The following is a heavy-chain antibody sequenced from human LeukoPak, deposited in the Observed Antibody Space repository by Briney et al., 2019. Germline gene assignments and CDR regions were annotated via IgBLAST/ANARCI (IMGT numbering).Heavy chain of an antibody. V-gene: IGHV5-51*01. CDR3: VRLDRADCSSKRCSRGSGGFDI. D-gene: IGHD2-2*01. CDR2: IYPGDSDT. CDR1: GYSFTNYW. Sequence: GESLKISCKASGYSFTNYWFGWVRQMPGKGLEWMGNIYPGDSDTRYSPSFQGQVTTSADKSISTAYLQWSSLKASDTAMYYCVRLDRADCSSKRCSRGSGGFDIWGQGTMVTVSS. J-gene: IGHJ3*02.